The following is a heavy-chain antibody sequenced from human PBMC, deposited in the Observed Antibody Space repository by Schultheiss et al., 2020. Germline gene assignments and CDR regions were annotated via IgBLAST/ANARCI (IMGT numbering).Heavy chain of an antibody. J-gene: IGHJ6*02. CDR1: GFTFSSYG. V-gene: IGHV3-30*02. D-gene: IGHD3-3*01. Sequence: GGSLRLSCAASGFTFSSYGMHWVRQAPGKGLEWVAVIWYDGSNKYYADSVKGRFTISRDNSKNTLYLQMNSLRAEDTAVYYCAKDANPPYYDFWSGYYPDQSYGMDVWGQGTTVTVSS. CDR2: IWYDGSNK. CDR3: AKDANPPYYDFWSGYYPDQSYGMDV.